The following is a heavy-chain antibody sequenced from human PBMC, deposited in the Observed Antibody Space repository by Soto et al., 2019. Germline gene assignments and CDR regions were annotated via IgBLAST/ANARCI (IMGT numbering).Heavy chain of an antibody. J-gene: IGHJ6*02. CDR2: ISSIGST. CDR3: ARGLVIRPYYYHGMDV. V-gene: IGHV4-30-4*01. Sequence: SETLSLTCTVSGGSISSCDYFWSWIRRSPGKGLEWIGYISSIGSTYYNPSLKSRVSVSRDTSKNQFSLKLSSVTTTDTAVYYCARGLVIRPYYYHGMDVWGQGTTVTVSS. CDR1: GGSISSCDYF. D-gene: IGHD3-9*01.